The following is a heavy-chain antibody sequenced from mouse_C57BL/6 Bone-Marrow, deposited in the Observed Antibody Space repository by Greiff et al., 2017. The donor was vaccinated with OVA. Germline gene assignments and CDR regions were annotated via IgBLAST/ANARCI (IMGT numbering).Heavy chain of an antibody. CDR1: GYSITSDY. D-gene: IGHD1-1*01. CDR3: ARYSYYYGSSGYAMDY. Sequence: VQLQQSGPGLAKPSQTLSLTCSVTGYSITSDYWNWIRKFPGNKLEYMGYISYSGSTYYNPSLKSRISITRDTSKNQYYLQLNSVTTEDTATYYCARYSYYYGSSGYAMDYWGQGTSVTVSS. J-gene: IGHJ4*01. CDR2: ISYSGST. V-gene: IGHV3-8*01.